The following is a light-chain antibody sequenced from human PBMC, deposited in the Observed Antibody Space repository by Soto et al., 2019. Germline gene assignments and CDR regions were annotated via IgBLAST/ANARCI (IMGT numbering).Light chain of an antibody. J-gene: IGLJ1*01. Sequence: QSALTQPPSASGTPGQRVTISCSGSSSNIGCNTVNWYQQLPGTAPKLLIYSNNQRPSGVPDRFSGSKSGTSASLAISGLQSEDEADYYCAAWDDSLNGHYVFGTGTKVTVL. CDR2: SNN. CDR1: SSNIGCNT. CDR3: AAWDDSLNGHYV. V-gene: IGLV1-44*01.